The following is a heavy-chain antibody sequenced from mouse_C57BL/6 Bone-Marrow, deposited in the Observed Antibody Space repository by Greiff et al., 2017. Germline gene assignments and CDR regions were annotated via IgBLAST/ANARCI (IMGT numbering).Heavy chain of an antibody. CDR3: ARVVLRSMDY. V-gene: IGHV1-81*01. J-gene: IGHJ4*01. CDR2: IYPRSGNT. Sequence: QVQLKQSGAELARPGASVKLSCKASGYTFTSYGISWVKQRTGQGLEWIGEIYPRSGNTYYNEKFKGKATLTADKSSSTAYMELRSLTSEDSAVYFCARVVLRSMDYWGQGTSVTVSS. D-gene: IGHD1-1*01. CDR1: GYTFTSYG.